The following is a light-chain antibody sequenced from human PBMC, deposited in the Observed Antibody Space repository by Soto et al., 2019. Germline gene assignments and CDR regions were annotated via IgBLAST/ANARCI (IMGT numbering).Light chain of an antibody. Sequence: DIQMTQSPSSLSASLGDRVTITCRASQGIANYLAWYQHKPGKVPNLLIYGAVTLQSGVPSRFSGSGSGTDFSPTISSLQAEDVATYYCQNYHSAPFTFGPGTKVHIK. J-gene: IGKJ3*01. CDR1: QGIANY. CDR2: GAV. CDR3: QNYHSAPFT. V-gene: IGKV1-27*01.